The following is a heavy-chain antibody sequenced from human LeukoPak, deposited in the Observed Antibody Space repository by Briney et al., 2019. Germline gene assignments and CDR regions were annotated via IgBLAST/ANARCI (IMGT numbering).Heavy chain of an antibody. CDR3: ARDIVVVPAAQNYYYYYMDV. D-gene: IGHD2-2*01. J-gene: IGHJ6*03. V-gene: IGHV3-23*01. CDR1: GFTFSSYA. CDR2: ISGSGGST. Sequence: QPGGSLRLSCAASGFTFSSYAMSWVRQAPGKGLEWVSAISGSGGSTGYADSVKGRFTISRDNAKNSLYLQMNSLRAEDTALYYCARDIVVVPAAQNYYYYYMDVWGKGTTVTVSS.